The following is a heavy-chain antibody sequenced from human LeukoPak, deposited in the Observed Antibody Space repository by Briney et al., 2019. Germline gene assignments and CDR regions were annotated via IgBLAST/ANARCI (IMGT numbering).Heavy chain of an antibody. J-gene: IGHJ6*03. V-gene: IGHV5-51*01. CDR1: GYSFTSYW. CDR2: IYPGDSDT. Sequence: GESLEISCKGSGYSFTSYWIGWVRQMPGKGLEWMGIIYPGDSDTRYSPSFQGQVTISADKSISTAYLQWSSLKASDTAMYYCARLAGYNLKIRPVYYYYYYMDVWGKGTTVTVSS. CDR3: ARLAGYNLKIRPVYYYYYYMDV. D-gene: IGHD5-24*01.